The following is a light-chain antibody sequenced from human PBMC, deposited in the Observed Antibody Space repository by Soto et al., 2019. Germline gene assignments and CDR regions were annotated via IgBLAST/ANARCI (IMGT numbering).Light chain of an antibody. CDR2: AAS. Sequence: EIVLTQSPAALSLSPGERATPSCRAGQSVGSSLAWYQQKLGQAPRLLIYAASDRATGIPGRFSGSGSGTDFTLIISSLEPEDFAFYYCQQGNTWPWTFGQGTKVDIK. V-gene: IGKV3-11*01. J-gene: IGKJ1*01. CDR1: QSVGSS. CDR3: QQGNTWPWT.